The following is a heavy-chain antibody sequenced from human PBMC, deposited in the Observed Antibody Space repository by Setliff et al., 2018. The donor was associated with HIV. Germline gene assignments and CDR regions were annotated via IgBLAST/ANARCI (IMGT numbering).Heavy chain of an antibody. CDR3: ARGRGSSWIDAFDI. V-gene: IGHV4-39*07. CDR1: GGSISSSNYY. Sequence: SETLSLTCTVSGGSISSSNYYWGWIRQPPGKGLEWIGSIFYSGRSTYNPSLRSRVSISLDTSKNQFSLRLNSATAADTAVYYCARGRGSSWIDAFDIWGQGTMVTVSS. D-gene: IGHD6-13*01. CDR2: IFYSGRS. J-gene: IGHJ3*02.